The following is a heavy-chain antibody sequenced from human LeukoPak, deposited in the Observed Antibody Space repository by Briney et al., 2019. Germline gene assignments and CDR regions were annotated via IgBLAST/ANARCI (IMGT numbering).Heavy chain of an antibody. CDR3: AKEGSSSWSQPFDY. J-gene: IGHJ4*02. Sequence: GGSLRLSCAASGXTFSSYGMHWVRQAPGKGQEWVAVIWYDGGNRYYADSVKGRFTISRDNSKNTLYLQMNSLRAEDTAVYYCAKEGSSSWSQPFDYWGQGTLVTVSS. CDR2: IWYDGGNR. V-gene: IGHV3-33*06. D-gene: IGHD6-13*01. CDR1: GXTFSSYG.